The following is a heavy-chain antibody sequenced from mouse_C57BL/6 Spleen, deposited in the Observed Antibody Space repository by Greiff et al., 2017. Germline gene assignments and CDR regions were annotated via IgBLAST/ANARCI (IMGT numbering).Heavy chain of an antibody. J-gene: IGHJ2*01. Sequence: QVQLQQPGAELVMPGASVKLSCKASGYTFTSYWMHWVKQRPGQGLEWIGEIDPSASYTNYNQKFKGKSTLTVDKSSSTAYMQLSSLTSEDSAVYYCARSGGTYIDYWGQGTTLTVSS. CDR2: IDPSASYT. CDR1: GYTFTSYW. D-gene: IGHD4-1*01. CDR3: ARSGGTYIDY. V-gene: IGHV1-69*01.